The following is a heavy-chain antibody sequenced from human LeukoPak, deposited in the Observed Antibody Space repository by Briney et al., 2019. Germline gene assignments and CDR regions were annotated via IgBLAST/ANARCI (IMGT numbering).Heavy chain of an antibody. CDR2: IYPDDSDI. J-gene: IGHJ4*02. CDR3: ARQARSNWEKNDY. Sequence: GESLKISCKGSGYSFTNYWIGWVRQMPGKGLEWMGIIYPDDSDIRYSPSFQGQVTISADKSISTAYLQWSSLKASDTAMYYCARQARSNWEKNDYWGQGTLVTVSS. V-gene: IGHV5-51*01. CDR1: GYSFTNYW. D-gene: IGHD6-13*01.